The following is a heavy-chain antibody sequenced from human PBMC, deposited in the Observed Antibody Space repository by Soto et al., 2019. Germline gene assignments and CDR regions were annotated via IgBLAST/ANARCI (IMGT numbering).Heavy chain of an antibody. CDR3: ATQPGGGGY. Sequence: EVQLVESGGGLIQPGGSLRLSCAVSGFTVSNNYMSWVRQAPGKGLEGVSVIYSGGYTAYGDSVKGRFTISRDNSKNTLYLKIKRRGAADPGVYYGATQPGGGGYWGQGTLVTVSS. V-gene: IGHV3-53*01. CDR1: GFTVSNNY. D-gene: IGHD3-10*01. J-gene: IGHJ4*02. CDR2: IYSGGYT.